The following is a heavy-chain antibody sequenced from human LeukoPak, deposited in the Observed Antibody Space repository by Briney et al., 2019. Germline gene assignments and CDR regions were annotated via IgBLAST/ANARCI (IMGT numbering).Heavy chain of an antibody. D-gene: IGHD5-12*01. CDR1: GFTVSSNY. Sequence: GGSLRLSCAASGFTVSSNYMSWVRQAPGKGLEWVSVIYSGGSTYYADSVKGRFTISRDNAKNSLYLQMNSLRVEDTAVYYCARGYSGYGSSHAFGIWGQGTMVTVSS. V-gene: IGHV3-53*01. CDR3: ARGYSGYGSSHAFGI. J-gene: IGHJ3*02. CDR2: IYSGGST.